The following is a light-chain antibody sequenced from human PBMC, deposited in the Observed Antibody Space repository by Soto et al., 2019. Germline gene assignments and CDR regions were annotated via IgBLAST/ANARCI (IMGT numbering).Light chain of an antibody. CDR2: DAS. CDR3: QQFNSYPVT. Sequence: AIHLTQSPSSLSASVGDRVTITCRASQGISSALARYQQKPGKAPKLLIYDASSLESGVPSRFSGSGSGTDFTLTISSLQPEDFATYYCQQFNSYPVTFGQGTRLEIK. V-gene: IGKV1-13*02. CDR1: QGISSA. J-gene: IGKJ5*01.